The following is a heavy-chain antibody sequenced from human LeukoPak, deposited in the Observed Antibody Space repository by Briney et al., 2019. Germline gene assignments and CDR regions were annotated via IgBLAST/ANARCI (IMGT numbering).Heavy chain of an antibody. CDR1: GFTFSSYA. CDR2: ISYDGNNK. CDR3: ARADELDY. D-gene: IGHD5-24*01. J-gene: IGHJ4*02. Sequence: PGGSLRLSCAASGFTFSSYAMHWVRQAPGKGLEWVAVISYDGNNKYYADSVKGRFTISRDNSKNTLYLQMNSLRAEDTAVYYCARADELDYWGQGTLVTVSS. V-gene: IGHV3-30*04.